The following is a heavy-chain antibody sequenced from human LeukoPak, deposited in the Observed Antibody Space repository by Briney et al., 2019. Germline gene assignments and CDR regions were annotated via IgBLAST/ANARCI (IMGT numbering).Heavy chain of an antibody. Sequence: GASVKVSCKASGYTFTGYYMHWVRQAPGRGLEWMGWINPNSGGTNYAQKFQGRVTMTRDTSISTAYMELSRLRSDDTAVYYCARDRRSRIVVVPATFDYWGQGTLVTVSS. CDR1: GYTFTGYY. D-gene: IGHD2-2*01. CDR2: INPNSGGT. J-gene: IGHJ4*02. CDR3: ARDRRSRIVVVPATFDY. V-gene: IGHV1-2*02.